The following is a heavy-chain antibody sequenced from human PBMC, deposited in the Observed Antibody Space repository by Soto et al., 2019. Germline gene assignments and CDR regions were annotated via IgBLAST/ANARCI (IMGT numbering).Heavy chain of an antibody. D-gene: IGHD2-2*01. J-gene: IGHJ4*02. CDR1: GGTFSSYA. Sequence: QVQLVQSGAEVKKPGSSVKVFCKASGGTFSSYAISWVRQAPGQGLEWMGGIIPIFGTANYAQKFQGRVTITADKSTSTAYMELSSLRSEDTAVYYCARDGGYCSSTSCPGDYWGQGTLVTVSS. V-gene: IGHV1-69*06. CDR2: IIPIFGTA. CDR3: ARDGGYCSSTSCPGDY.